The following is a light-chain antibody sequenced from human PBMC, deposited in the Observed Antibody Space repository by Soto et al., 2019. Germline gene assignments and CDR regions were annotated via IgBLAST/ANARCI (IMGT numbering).Light chain of an antibody. J-gene: IGKJ2*01. CDR3: QQTNSFPLT. CDR1: QDISNW. CDR2: AAS. Sequence: DIQMTQSPSSVSASVGDRATITCRASQDISNWLAWYQQKPGRAPKFLIYAASRLQRGVPSRFSGSVSGTDFSLTISSLQPEDFASYYCQQTNSFPLTFGQGTKLEIK. V-gene: IGKV1-12*01.